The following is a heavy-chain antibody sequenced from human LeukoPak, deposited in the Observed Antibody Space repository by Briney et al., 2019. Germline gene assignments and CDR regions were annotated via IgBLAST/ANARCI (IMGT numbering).Heavy chain of an antibody. J-gene: IGHJ4*02. V-gene: IGHV4-59*08. CDR1: GGSISGYY. CDR2: IHYSGST. D-gene: IGHD6-13*01. Sequence: PSETLSLTCTVSGGSISGYYWSWLRQPPGKGLEWIGYIHYSGSTNYNPSLKSRVTLSVDTSKNHFSLQLTSVTAADTAVYYCARQNPAASGQGLDYWGQGTLVTVSS. CDR3: ARQNPAASGQGLDY.